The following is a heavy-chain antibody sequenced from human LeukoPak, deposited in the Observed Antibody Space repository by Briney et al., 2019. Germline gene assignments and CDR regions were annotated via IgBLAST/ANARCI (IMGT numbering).Heavy chain of an antibody. Sequence: SMKVSCGASGGTFSSHAISWGGQAPGQRVEWMGGIVPIFGTPDYAQKFQGRVTIIRDESTSTAHMELSSLRSEDTAVYYCASPVIAAAGHGAFNIWGQGTMVTVSS. J-gene: IGHJ3*02. D-gene: IGHD6-13*01. CDR1: GGTFSSHA. CDR3: ASPVIAAAGHGAFNI. V-gene: IGHV1-69*05. CDR2: IVPIFGTP.